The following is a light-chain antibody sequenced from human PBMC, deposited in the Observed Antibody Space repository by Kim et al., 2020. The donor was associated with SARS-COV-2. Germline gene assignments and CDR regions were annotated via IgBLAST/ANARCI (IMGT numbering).Light chain of an antibody. CDR1: QSLVYSDGNTY. V-gene: IGKV2-30*01. J-gene: IGKJ4*01. CDR3: VQSTHWPPLT. Sequence: DVVLTQSPLSLPVTLGQPASISCRSSQSLVYSDGNTYLSWFQLRPGQSPRRLIYKVSYRDSGVPDRFSGGGSGTDFTLRISRVEAEDVGLYYCVQSTHWPPLTFGGGTKVDIK. CDR2: KVS.